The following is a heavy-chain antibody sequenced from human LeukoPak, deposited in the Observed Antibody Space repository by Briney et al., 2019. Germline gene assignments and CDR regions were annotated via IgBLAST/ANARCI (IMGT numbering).Heavy chain of an antibody. CDR3: ARGYTVTTY. Sequence: ASVKVSCKASGYTFTNYYIHWVRQAPGQGLEWMGVINPAGGSTSYAQKFQGRVAMTRDTSTSTAYMELSSLRSEDTAVYYCARGYTVTTYWGQGTLVTVSS. J-gene: IGHJ4*02. V-gene: IGHV1-46*01. CDR2: INPAGGST. D-gene: IGHD4-17*01. CDR1: GYTFTNYY.